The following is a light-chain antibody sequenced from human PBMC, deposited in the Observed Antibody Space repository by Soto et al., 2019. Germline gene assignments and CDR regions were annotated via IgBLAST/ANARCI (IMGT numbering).Light chain of an antibody. Sequence: AIRMTQSPSSLSASTGDRVTITCRASQAISSYLAWYQQKPAKAPKLLIYAASTLQSGVPSRFSGSGSGTDFTLTISCLQSEDFATYYCQQYYSYPWTFGQGTKVEIK. V-gene: IGKV1-8*01. CDR2: AAS. J-gene: IGKJ1*01. CDR3: QQYYSYPWT. CDR1: QAISSY.